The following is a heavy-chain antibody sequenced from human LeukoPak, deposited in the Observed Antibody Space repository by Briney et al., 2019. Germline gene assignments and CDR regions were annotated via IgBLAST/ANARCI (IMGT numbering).Heavy chain of an antibody. CDR2: IRYDGSNK. V-gene: IGHV3-30*02. D-gene: IGHD6-13*01. CDR1: GFTFSSYG. CDR3: AKDRPIAAAGTLDY. Sequence: GGSLRLSCAASGFTFSSYGMHWVRQAPGKGLEWVAFIRYDGSNKYYADSVKGRFTISRDNSKNTLYLQMNSLRAEDTAVYYCAKDRPIAAAGTLDYWGQGTLVTVSS. J-gene: IGHJ4*02.